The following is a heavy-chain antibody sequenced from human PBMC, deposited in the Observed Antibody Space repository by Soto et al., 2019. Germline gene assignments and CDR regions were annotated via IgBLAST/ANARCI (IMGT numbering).Heavy chain of an antibody. D-gene: IGHD6-13*01. CDR1: VFTFSGSA. CDR3: TSRTSSSWYWEDY. J-gene: IGHJ4*02. CDR2: IRSKANSYAT. V-gene: IGHV3-73*01. Sequence: WWSLRLSCSASVFTFSGSAMHWFRQASGKGLEWVGRIRSKANSYATAYAASVKGRFTISRDDSKNTAYLQMNSLKTEDTAVYYCTSRTSSSWYWEDYWGQGTLVTVSS.